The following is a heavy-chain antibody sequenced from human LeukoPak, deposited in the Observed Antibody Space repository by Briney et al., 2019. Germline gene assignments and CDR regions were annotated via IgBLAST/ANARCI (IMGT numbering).Heavy chain of an antibody. Sequence: WVAVISYDGSNKYYAVSVKGRFTISRDNSKNTLYLQMNSLRAEDTAVYYCARDGDGDYVFDYWGQGTLVTVSS. V-gene: IGHV3-30-3*01. J-gene: IGHJ4*02. D-gene: IGHD4-17*01. CDR2: ISYDGSNK. CDR3: ARDGDGDYVFDY.